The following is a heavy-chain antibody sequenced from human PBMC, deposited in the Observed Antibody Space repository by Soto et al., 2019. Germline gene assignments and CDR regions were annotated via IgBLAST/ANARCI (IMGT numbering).Heavy chain of an antibody. J-gene: IGHJ1*01. CDR2: ISGSGGST. Sequence: EVQLLESGGGLVQPGGSLRLSCAASGFTFSSYAMSWVRQAPGKGLGWVSAISGSGGSTYYADSVKGRFTISRDNSKNTRYLQMNSLRAEDTAVYYCAKFFVGYCSGGSCSNGYSQHWGQGTLVTVSS. CDR1: GFTFSSYA. V-gene: IGHV3-23*01. CDR3: AKFFVGYCSGGSCSNGYSQH. D-gene: IGHD2-15*01.